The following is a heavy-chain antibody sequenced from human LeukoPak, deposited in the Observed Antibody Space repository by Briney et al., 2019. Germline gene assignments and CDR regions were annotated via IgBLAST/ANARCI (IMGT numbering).Heavy chain of an antibody. D-gene: IGHD3-16*01. CDR2: IYHSGST. CDR3: TRGAGWLIDY. Sequence: SQTLSLTCTVSGGSISSGGYYWSWIRQPPGKGPEWIGYIYHSGSTYYNPSLKSRVTISVDRSKNQFSLKLNSLTTADTAVYYCTRGAGWLIDYWGQGILVTVSS. CDR1: GGSISSGGYY. V-gene: IGHV4-30-2*01. J-gene: IGHJ4*02.